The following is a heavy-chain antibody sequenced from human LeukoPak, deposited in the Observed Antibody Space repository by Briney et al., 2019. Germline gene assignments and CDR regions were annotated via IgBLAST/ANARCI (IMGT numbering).Heavy chain of an antibody. CDR2: INHSGST. CDR1: GGSFSDYY. Sequence: PSETLSLTCAVYGGSFSDYYWSWIRQPPGKGLEWIGEINHSGSTNYNPSLKSRVTISVDTSKNQFSLKLSSVTAADTAVCYCARHSSTVTTVFDYWGQGTLVTVSS. CDR3: ARHSSTVTTVFDY. V-gene: IGHV4-34*01. D-gene: IGHD4-17*01. J-gene: IGHJ4*02.